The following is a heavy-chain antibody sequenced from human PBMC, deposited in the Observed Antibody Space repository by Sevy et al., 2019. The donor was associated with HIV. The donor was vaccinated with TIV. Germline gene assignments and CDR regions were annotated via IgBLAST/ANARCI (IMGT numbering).Heavy chain of an antibody. J-gene: IGHJ4*02. Sequence: GGSLRLSCAASGFTFSSYAMSWVRQAPGKGLEWVPPISGTGSITYYADSVRGRFTISRDNSNNILYLQMNSLRAEDTAVYFCAKGSHNTGWFPDYWGQGTLVTVSS. V-gene: IGHV3-23*01. D-gene: IGHD6-19*01. CDR1: GFTFSSYA. CDR3: AKGSHNTGWFPDY. CDR2: ISGTGSIT.